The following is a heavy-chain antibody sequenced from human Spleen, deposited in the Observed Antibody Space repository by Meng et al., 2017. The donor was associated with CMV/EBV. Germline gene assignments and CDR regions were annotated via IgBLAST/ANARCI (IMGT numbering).Heavy chain of an antibody. Sequence: GGSLRLSCAASGFTFDNYAMSWVRQAPGKGLEWVSSVSNTDDSTYYAESVKGRFTISRDNSKNTVYLQMSSLRAEDTAVYYCARGQGCCLAWGQGTLVTVSS. CDR2: VSNTDDST. J-gene: IGHJ5*02. D-gene: IGHD2-15*01. CDR1: GFTFDNYA. V-gene: IGHV3-23*01. CDR3: ARGQGCCLA.